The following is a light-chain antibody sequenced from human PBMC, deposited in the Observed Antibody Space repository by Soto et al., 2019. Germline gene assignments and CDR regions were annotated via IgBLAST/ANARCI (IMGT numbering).Light chain of an antibody. CDR1: SSNIGSNT. CDR3: AAWDDSLNVYV. J-gene: IGLJ1*01. CDR2: SNT. V-gene: IGLV1-44*01. Sequence: QSVVTQPPSASGTPGQRVTISCSGSSSNIGSNTVNWYQHLPGTAPKLLIYSNTQRPSGVPDRFSGSTSGTSASLAISGLQSEDEADYYCAAWDDSLNVYVFGTGTKLTVL.